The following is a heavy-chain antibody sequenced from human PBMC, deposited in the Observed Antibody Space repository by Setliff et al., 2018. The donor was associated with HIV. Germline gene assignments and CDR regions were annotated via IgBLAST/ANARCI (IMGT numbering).Heavy chain of an antibody. CDR1: GFTFRNFC. V-gene: IGHV3-7*03. CDR2: IKEDGSEK. Sequence: GGSLRLSCTASGFTFRNFCMSWVRQAPGKGLEWVANIKEDGSEKYYVDSVKGRFTISRDNAKKSLFLQTNSLRAEDTAVYYCAREREYYDSSGYRGGNAFDIWGQGTMVTVSS. J-gene: IGHJ3*02. CDR3: AREREYYDSSGYRGGNAFDI. D-gene: IGHD3-22*01.